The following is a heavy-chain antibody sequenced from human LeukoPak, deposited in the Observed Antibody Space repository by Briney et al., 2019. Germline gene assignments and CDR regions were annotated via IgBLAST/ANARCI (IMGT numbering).Heavy chain of an antibody. J-gene: IGHJ4*02. Sequence: GGSLRLSCAASGFTFSSYSMNWVRQAPGKGLEWLSYISSSSSIIYYADSVKGRFTISRDNAKNSLYLQMNSLRAEHTAEYYCARDYKGGFDYWGQGTLVTVSS. V-gene: IGHV3-48*01. D-gene: IGHD3-16*01. CDR2: ISSSSSII. CDR1: GFTFSSYS. CDR3: ARDYKGGFDY.